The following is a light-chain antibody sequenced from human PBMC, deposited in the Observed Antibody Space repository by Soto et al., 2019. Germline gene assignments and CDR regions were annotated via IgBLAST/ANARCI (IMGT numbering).Light chain of an antibody. CDR1: QSITSSY. Sequence: EIVLTQSPGTLSLSPGERATLSCRASQSITSSYLAWYQQKPGQAPRLLIHGASNRATGIPDRFSGSGSGTEFPLTISRLEPEDFAVFYCQQYGRSPCTFGRGTKVDLK. V-gene: IGKV3-20*01. CDR3: QQYGRSPCT. CDR2: GAS. J-gene: IGKJ3*01.